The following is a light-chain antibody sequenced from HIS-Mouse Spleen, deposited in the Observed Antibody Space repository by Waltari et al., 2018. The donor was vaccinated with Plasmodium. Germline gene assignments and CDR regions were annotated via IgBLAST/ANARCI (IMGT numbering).Light chain of an antibody. CDR2: EDS. CDR1: ALPKKY. CDR3: YSTDSSGNHRV. Sequence: SYELTQPPSVSVSPGQTARITCSGDALPKKYAYWYQQKSGQAPVLVIYEDSKRPAGIPERFSGSRAGTMATLTISGAQVEYEADYYCYSTDSSGNHRVFGGGTKLTVL. V-gene: IGLV3-10*01. J-gene: IGLJ3*02.